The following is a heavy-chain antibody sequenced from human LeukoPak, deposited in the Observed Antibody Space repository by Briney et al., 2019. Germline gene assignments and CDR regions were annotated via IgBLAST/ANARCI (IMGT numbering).Heavy chain of an antibody. CDR1: GYTFTSYG. Sequence: ASVKVSCKVSGYTFTSYGISWVRQAPGQGLEWMGWISAYNGNTNYARKLQGRVTMTTDTSTSTAYMELRSLRSDDTAVYYCARDGLDILIGYNYGMDVWGQGTTVTVSS. V-gene: IGHV1-18*01. J-gene: IGHJ6*02. CDR2: ISAYNGNT. D-gene: IGHD3-9*01. CDR3: ARDGLDILIGYNYGMDV.